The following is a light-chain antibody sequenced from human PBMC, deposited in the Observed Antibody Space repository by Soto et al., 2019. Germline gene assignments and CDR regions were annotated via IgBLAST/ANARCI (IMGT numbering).Light chain of an antibody. V-gene: IGLV1-44*01. CDR1: SSNIGSYG. J-gene: IGLJ2*01. CDR3: ASWDDSLSAPV. Sequence: QSVLTQPPSASGTPGQRVTISCSGSSSNIGSYGVNWYHQVPGTAPKLLIYSNTQRPSGVPDRFSGSQTGTSDSLAIRGLQSEDESDYYCASWDDSLSAPVFGGGTKLTVL. CDR2: SNT.